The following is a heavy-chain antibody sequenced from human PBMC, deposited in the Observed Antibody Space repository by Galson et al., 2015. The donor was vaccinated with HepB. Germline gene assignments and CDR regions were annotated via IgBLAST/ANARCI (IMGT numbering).Heavy chain of an antibody. CDR2: ISSSSSYI. CDR3: AREGSSRYLYGMDV. J-gene: IGHJ6*02. Sequence: SLRLSCAASGFTFSSYTMTWVRQAPGEGLEWVSSISSSSSYIYYADSVKGRFTTSRDNAKNSLYLQMNSLKAEDTAVYYCAREGSSRYLYGMDVWGQGTTVTVSS. V-gene: IGHV3-21*01. CDR1: GFTFSSYT. D-gene: IGHD1-26*01.